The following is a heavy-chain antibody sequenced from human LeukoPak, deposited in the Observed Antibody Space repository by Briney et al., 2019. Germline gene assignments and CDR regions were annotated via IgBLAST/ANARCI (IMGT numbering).Heavy chain of an antibody. CDR3: AREGFGHDSSGYPCLDY. V-gene: IGHV3-9*01. Sequence: HPGGSLRLSCAASGFTFDDYAMHWVRQAPGKGLEWVSGISWNSGSIGYADSVKGRFTISRDNAKNSLYLQMNSLRAEDTAVYYCAREGFGHDSSGYPCLDYWGQGTLVTVSS. D-gene: IGHD3-22*01. CDR1: GFTFDDYA. CDR2: ISWNSGSI. J-gene: IGHJ4*02.